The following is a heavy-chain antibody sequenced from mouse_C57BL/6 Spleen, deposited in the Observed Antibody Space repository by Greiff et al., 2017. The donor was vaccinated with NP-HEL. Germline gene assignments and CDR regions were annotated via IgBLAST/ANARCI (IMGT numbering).Heavy chain of an antibody. CDR1: GYTFTSYW. V-gene: IGHV1-69*01. D-gene: IGHD1-1*01. Sequence: VQLQQPGAELVMPGASVKLSCKASGYTFTSYWMHWVKQRPGQGLEWIGEIDPSGSYTNYNQKFKGKSTLTVDKSSSTAYMQLSSLTSEDSAVYYCARSGGSSYCAMDYWGQGTSVTVSS. CDR3: ARSGGSSYCAMDY. J-gene: IGHJ4*01. CDR2: IDPSGSYT.